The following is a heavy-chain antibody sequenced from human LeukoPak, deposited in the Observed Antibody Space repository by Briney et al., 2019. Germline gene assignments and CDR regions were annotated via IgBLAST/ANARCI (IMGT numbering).Heavy chain of an antibody. D-gene: IGHD3-22*01. J-gene: IGHJ3*02. Sequence: SETLSLTCTVSGGSITNFYWSWIRQPPGKGLECIGYIYYSGSTNYNPSLKSRVTISADTSKKQFSLKLSSVTAADTAVYYCTRVKGYYDSSGYYKAHAFDIWGQGTMVTVSS. CDR2: IYYSGST. CDR3: TRVKGYYDSSGYYKAHAFDI. CDR1: GGSITNFY. V-gene: IGHV4-59*01.